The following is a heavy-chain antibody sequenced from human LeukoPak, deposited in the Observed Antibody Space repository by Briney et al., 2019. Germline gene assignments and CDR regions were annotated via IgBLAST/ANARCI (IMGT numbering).Heavy chain of an antibody. J-gene: IGHJ3*02. V-gene: IGHV3-23*01. CDR3: AKDYSSCSSTSCYSTPDAFDI. D-gene: IGHD2-2*01. Sequence: GVSLRLSCAASGFTFSSYAMSWVRQAPGKGLEWVSAISGSGGSTYYPDPVKGRFTISRDNSKNTLYLQMNSLRDEDTAVYYCAKDYSSCSSTSCYSTPDAFDIWGQGTMVTVSS. CDR1: GFTFSSYA. CDR2: ISGSGGST.